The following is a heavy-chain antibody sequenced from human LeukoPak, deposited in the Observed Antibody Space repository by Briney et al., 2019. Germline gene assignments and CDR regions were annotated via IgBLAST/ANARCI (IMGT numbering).Heavy chain of an antibody. D-gene: IGHD6-19*01. J-gene: IGHJ6*02. V-gene: IGHV3-33*08. CDR2: IWYDGSNK. CDR1: GFTFSSYA. CDR3: ARAVSWSPYSSGWPREYYYYGMDV. Sequence: GGSLRLSCAASGFTFSSYAMHWVRQAPGKGLEWVAVIWYDGSNKYYADSVKGRFTISRDNSKNTLYLQMNSLRAEDTAVYYCARAVSWSPYSSGWPREYYYYGMDVWGQGTTVTVSS.